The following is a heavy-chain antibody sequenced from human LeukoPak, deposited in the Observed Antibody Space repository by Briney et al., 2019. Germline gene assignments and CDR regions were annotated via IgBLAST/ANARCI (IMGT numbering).Heavy chain of an antibody. CDR2: IWYDGSNK. J-gene: IGHJ4*02. V-gene: IGHV3-33*01. Sequence: SGGSLRLSCAASGFTFSSYGMHWVRQAPGKGLEWVAVIWYDGSNKYYADSVEGRFTISRDNSKNTLYLQMNSLRAEDTAVYYCARVLTTVTSYFDYWGQGTLVTVSS. D-gene: IGHD4-17*01. CDR1: GFTFSSYG. CDR3: ARVLTTVTSYFDY.